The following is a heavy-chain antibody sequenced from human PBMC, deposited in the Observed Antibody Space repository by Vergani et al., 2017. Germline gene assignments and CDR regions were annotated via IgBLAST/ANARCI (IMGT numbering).Heavy chain of an antibody. CDR2: INHSGST. V-gene: IGHV4-34*01. D-gene: IGHD6-6*01. CDR1: GGSFSGYY. CDR3: ARGRCIAARPXSSRSCYYYYYMDV. Sequence: QVQLQQWGAGLLKPSETLPLTCAVYGGSFSGYYWSWIRQPPGKGLEWIGEINHSGSTNYNPSLKSRVTISVDTSKNQFSLKLSSVTAADTAVYYCARGRCIAARPXSSRSCYYYYYMDVWGKGTTVTVSS. J-gene: IGHJ6*03.